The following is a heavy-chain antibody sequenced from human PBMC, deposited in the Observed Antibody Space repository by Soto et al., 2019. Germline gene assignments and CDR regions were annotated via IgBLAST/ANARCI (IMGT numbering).Heavy chain of an antibody. CDR2: INAGNGNT. J-gene: IGHJ4*02. CDR1: GYTFTSYA. V-gene: IGHV1-3*01. D-gene: IGHD6-19*01. Sequence: ASVKVSCKASGYTFTSYAMHWVRQAPGQRLEWMGWINAGNGNTKYSQKFQGRVTITRDTSASTAYMELSSLRSEDTAVYYCARASSGWYYFDYWGQGTLVTVSS. CDR3: ARASSGWYYFDY.